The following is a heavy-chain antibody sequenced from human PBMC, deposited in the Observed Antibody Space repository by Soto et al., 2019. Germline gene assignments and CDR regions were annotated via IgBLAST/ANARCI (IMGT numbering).Heavy chain of an antibody. Sequence: EVQLVESGGGLVQPGGSLRLSCAASGFTFSSYWMSWVRQAPGKGLEWVANIKQDGSEKYYVDSVKGRFTISRDNAKNPLYLQMNSLRAEDTAVYYCASWRSGYCSGGSCYYRGAAYLYWGQGTLVTVSS. CDR2: IKQDGSEK. J-gene: IGHJ4*02. CDR1: GFTFSSYW. V-gene: IGHV3-7*01. CDR3: ASWRSGYCSGGSCYYRGAAYLY. D-gene: IGHD2-15*01.